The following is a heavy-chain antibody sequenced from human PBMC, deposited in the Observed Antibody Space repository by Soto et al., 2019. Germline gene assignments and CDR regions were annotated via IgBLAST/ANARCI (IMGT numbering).Heavy chain of an antibody. V-gene: IGHV3-30-3*01. CDR3: ARVSSGYDYPAVHYYYYGMDV. CDR2: ISYDGSNK. J-gene: IGHJ6*02. D-gene: IGHD5-12*01. Sequence: QVQLVESGGGVVQPGRSLRLSCAASGLTFSSYAMHWVRQAPGTGLEWVAVISYDGSNKYYADSVKGRFTISRDNSKNPLYLQMNSLRAEDTAVYYCARVSSGYDYPAVHYYYYGMDVWGQGTTVTVSS. CDR1: GLTFSSYA.